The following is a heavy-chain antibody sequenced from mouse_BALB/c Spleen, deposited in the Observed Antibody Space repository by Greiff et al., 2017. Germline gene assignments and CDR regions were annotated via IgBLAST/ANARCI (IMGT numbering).Heavy chain of an antibody. V-gene: IGHV10-3*03. CDR1: GFTFNTYA. Sequence: EVKLQESGGGLVQPKGSLKLSCAASGFTFNTYAMHWVCQAPGKGLEWVARIRSKSNNYATYYADSVKDRFTISRDDSQSMLYLQMNNLKTEDTAMYYCVRDGGYMDYWGQGTSVTVSS. CDR2: IRSKSNNYAT. CDR3: VRDGGYMDY. J-gene: IGHJ4*01.